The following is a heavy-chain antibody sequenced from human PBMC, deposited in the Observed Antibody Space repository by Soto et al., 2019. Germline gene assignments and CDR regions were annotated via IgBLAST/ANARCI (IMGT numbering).Heavy chain of an antibody. J-gene: IGHJ6*02. CDR3: ARDGPYYGMDV. CDR1: GFTFSSYG. Sequence: VGSLRLSCAASGFTFSSYGMHWVRQAPGKGLEWVAVIWYDGSNKYYADSVKGRFTISRDNFKNTLYLQMNSLRAEDTAVYYCARDGPYYGMDVWGQGTTVTVSS. CDR2: IWYDGSNK. V-gene: IGHV3-33*01.